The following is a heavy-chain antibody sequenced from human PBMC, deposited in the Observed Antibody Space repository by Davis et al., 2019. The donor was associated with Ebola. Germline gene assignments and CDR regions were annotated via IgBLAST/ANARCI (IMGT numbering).Heavy chain of an antibody. D-gene: IGHD2-15*01. CDR2: IYSSGGT. Sequence: MLSETLSLTCIVSGGSISNYYWSWIRQPPGKGLEWIGYIYSSGGTEYNPSLKTQVMMSVDTSKNQFSLKLSSVTAADTAVYYCARTDRVCSGGTCYSGNDFDYWGQGTLVTVSS. V-gene: IGHV4-59*01. CDR1: GGSISNYY. CDR3: ARTDRVCSGGTCYSGNDFDY. J-gene: IGHJ4*02.